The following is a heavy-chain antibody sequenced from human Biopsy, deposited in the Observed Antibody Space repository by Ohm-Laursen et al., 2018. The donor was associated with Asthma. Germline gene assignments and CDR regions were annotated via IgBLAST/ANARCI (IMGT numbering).Heavy chain of an antibody. D-gene: IGHD2-2*01. CDR1: GGTFNTYV. CDR3: ARKAGSCISRTCYSLDS. J-gene: IGHJ4*02. Sequence: GASVKVSCKSLGGTFNTYVIGWVRQAPGRGLEWMGGINSVFGTTTYPQKFQDRVTITADDSTSTVYMELSSLRSEDTAVYYCARKAGSCISRTCYSLDSWGQGTLVTVSS. CDR2: INSVFGTT. V-gene: IGHV1-69*13.